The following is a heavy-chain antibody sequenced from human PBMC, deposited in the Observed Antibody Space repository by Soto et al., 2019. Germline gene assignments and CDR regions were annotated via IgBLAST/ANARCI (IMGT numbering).Heavy chain of an antibody. CDR1: GFTFSSYS. CDR2: ISSSSSYI. V-gene: IGHV3-21*01. D-gene: IGHD6-25*01. Sequence: GGSLRLSCAASGFTFSSYSMNWVRQYPVKGLKLVSSISSSSSYIQYADSVKGRFTIYRDNAKNSLYLQMSSLRAEDTAVYYCSSQRGRGHDYWGHGTLVTVFS. CDR3: SSQRGRGHDY. J-gene: IGHJ4*01.